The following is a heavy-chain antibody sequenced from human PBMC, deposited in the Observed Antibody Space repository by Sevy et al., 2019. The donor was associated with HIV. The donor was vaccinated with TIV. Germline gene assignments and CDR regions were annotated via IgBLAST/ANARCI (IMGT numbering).Heavy chain of an antibody. Sequence: GGSLRLSCAASGFTFSSYGMHWVRQAPGKGLEWVAVISYDGSNKYYADSVKGRFTISRDNSKNTLYLQMNSLRAEDTAVYYCARIAVAGTCDYWGQGTLVTVSS. V-gene: IGHV3-30*03. J-gene: IGHJ4*02. CDR2: ISYDGSNK. CDR1: GFTFSSYG. D-gene: IGHD6-19*01. CDR3: ARIAVAGTCDY.